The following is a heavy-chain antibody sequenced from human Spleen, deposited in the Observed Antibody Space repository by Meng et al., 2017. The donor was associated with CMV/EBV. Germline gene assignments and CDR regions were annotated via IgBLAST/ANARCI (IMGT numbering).Heavy chain of an antibody. D-gene: IGHD3-3*01. Sequence: GGSLRLSCAASGFTFSSYAMSWVRQAPGKGLEWVSAIGGNGGNTYYADSVRGRFTISRDNSQNTLYLHMNSVRAEDTAVYYCARDTNANYNFWSGGSRAYAMDVWGQGTTVTVSS. V-gene: IGHV3-23*01. CDR1: GFTFSSYA. J-gene: IGHJ6*02. CDR2: IGGNGGNT. CDR3: ARDTNANYNFWSGGSRAYAMDV.